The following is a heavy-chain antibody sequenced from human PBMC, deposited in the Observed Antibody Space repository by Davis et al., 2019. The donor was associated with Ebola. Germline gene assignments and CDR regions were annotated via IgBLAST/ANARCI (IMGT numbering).Heavy chain of an antibody. Sequence: ASVKVSCKASGGTFSSYAISWVRQAPGQGLEWMGWIIAYNGNTKYSQKFQGRVTITRDTSASTAYMELSSLRSEDTAVYYCARTGIAVAGNFDYWGQGTLVTVSS. J-gene: IGHJ4*02. V-gene: IGHV1-3*01. D-gene: IGHD6-19*01. CDR2: IIAYNGNT. CDR3: ARTGIAVAGNFDY. CDR1: GGTFSSYA.